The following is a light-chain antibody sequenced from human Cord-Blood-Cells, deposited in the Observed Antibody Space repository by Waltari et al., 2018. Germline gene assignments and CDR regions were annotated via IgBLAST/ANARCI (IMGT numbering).Light chain of an antibody. CDR2: RNK. Sequence: QSVLTQPPSASGTPGQRVTISSSGSSSNIGSNYVYWYQQLPGTAPKLLIYRNKQRPSGVPDRFSGSKSGTSASLAISGLRSEDEADYYCAAWDDSLSGYDFGTGTKVTVL. V-gene: IGLV1-47*01. CDR3: AAWDDSLSGYD. CDR1: SSNIGSNY. J-gene: IGLJ1*01.